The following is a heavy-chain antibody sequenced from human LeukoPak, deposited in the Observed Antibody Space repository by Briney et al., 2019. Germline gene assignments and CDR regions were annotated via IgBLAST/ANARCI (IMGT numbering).Heavy chain of an antibody. CDR3: AREASDCSSTSCYSGDY. J-gene: IGHJ4*02. V-gene: IGHV1-8*01. CDR2: MNPNSGNT. Sequence: GASVKVSCKASGYTFTSYDINWVRQATGQGLEWMGWMNPNSGNTGYAQKFQGRVTMTRNTSISTAYMELSSLRSEDTAVYYCAREASDCSSTSCYSGDYWGQGTLVTVSS. D-gene: IGHD2-2*01. CDR1: GYTFTSYD.